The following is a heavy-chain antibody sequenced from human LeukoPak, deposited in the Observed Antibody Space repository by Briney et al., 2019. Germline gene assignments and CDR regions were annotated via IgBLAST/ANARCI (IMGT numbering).Heavy chain of an antibody. V-gene: IGHV3-23*01. CDR3: AQDGGLGFAN. CDR2: VSDTGDRT. CDR1: GFTFTTYA. D-gene: IGHD3-16*01. Sequence: GGSLRLSCAASGFTFTTYAMSWVRQPPGKGLEWVSSVSDTGDRTYYADSVKGRLTISRDNAKNTLYLHMYSLRADDTAVYYCAQDGGLGFANWGQGNLVTVS. J-gene: IGHJ4*02.